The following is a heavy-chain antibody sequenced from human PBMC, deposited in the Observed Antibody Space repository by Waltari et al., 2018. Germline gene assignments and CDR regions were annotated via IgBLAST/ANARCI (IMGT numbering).Heavy chain of an antibody. V-gene: IGHV4-31*03. J-gene: IGHJ5*02. Sequence: QVQLQESGPGLVKPSQTLSLTCTVSGGSISSGGYYWSWIPQHPGKGLEWIGYIYYSGSTYYNPSLKSRVTISVDTSKNQFSLKLSSVTAADTAVYYCARGSDGGNSPGWFDPWGQGTLVTVSS. CDR2: IYYSGST. CDR1: GGSISSGGYY. D-gene: IGHD2-21*02. CDR3: ARGSDGGNSPGWFDP.